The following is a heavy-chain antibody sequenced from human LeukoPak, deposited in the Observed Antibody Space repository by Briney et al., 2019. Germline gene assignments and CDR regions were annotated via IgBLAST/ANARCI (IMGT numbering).Heavy chain of an antibody. Sequence: ASVKVSCKASGYTFTSYGISWVRQAPGQGLEWMGWISAYNGNTNYAQKLQGRVTMTTDTSTSTAYMELRSLRSDDTAVYYCARDQQLITMVRGVIINPMAEWGQGTLVTVSS. J-gene: IGHJ4*02. CDR2: ISAYNGNT. D-gene: IGHD3-10*01. CDR3: ARDQQLITMVRGVIINPMAE. CDR1: GYTFTSYG. V-gene: IGHV1-18*01.